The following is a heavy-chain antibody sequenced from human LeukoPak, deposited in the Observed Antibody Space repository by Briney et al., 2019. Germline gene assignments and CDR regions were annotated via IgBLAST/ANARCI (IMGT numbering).Heavy chain of an antibody. Sequence: GESLKISCKGSGYSSTSYWIGWVRQMPGKGLEWMGIIYPGDSDTRYSPSFQGQVTISADKSISTAYLQWSSLKASDTAMYYCARPPHSSSTSCSWYFDLWGRGTLVTVSS. CDR2: IYPGDSDT. D-gene: IGHD2-2*01. V-gene: IGHV5-51*01. CDR3: ARPPHSSSTSCSWYFDL. J-gene: IGHJ2*01. CDR1: GYSSTSYW.